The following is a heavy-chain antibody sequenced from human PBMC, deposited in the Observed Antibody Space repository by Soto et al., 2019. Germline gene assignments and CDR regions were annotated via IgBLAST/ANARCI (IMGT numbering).Heavy chain of an antibody. CDR1: GYTFTSYG. V-gene: IGHV1-18*01. J-gene: IGHJ6*02. Sequence: ASVKVSCKASGYTFTSYGISWVRQAPGQGLEWMGWISAYNGNTNYAQKLQGRVTMTTDTSTSTAYMELRSLRSDDTAVYYCARDSYLRSYYDILTGYYYYYGMDVWGQGTTVTVSS. D-gene: IGHD3-9*01. CDR3: ARDSYLRSYYDILTGYYYYYGMDV. CDR2: ISAYNGNT.